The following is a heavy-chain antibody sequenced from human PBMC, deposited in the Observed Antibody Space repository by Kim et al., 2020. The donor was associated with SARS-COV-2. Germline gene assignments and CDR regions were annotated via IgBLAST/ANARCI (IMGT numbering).Heavy chain of an antibody. J-gene: IGHJ4*02. Sequence: TSRVTISVDTTKNQFSLKLSSVTAADTAVYYCARGGGYCSSTSCYPIDYWGQGTLVTVSS. CDR3: ARGGGYCSSTSCYPIDY. D-gene: IGHD2-2*01. V-gene: IGHV4-34*01.